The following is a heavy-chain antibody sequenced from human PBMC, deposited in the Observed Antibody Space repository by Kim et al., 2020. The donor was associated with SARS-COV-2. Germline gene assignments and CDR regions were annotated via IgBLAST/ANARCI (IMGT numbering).Heavy chain of an antibody. J-gene: IGHJ4*02. D-gene: IGHD3-16*01. CDR3: AKEIRGSSPFDY. Sequence: YADSVKGRFNISRDNSKNTLYLQMNSLGVADTAIDYCAKEIRGSSPFDYGGQGTLVTVSS. V-gene: IGHV3-33*06.